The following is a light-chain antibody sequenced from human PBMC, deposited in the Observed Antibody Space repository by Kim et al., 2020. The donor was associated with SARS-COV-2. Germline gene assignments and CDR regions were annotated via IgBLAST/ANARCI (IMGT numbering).Light chain of an antibody. Sequence: GQSVTISCTGTSSDFGTHNYVSWYQHHPGKAPKLMIFEVSERPSGVPDRFSGSKSGNTASLTVSGLQAEDEADYYCSSYAGKNDVVFGGGTQLTVL. J-gene: IGLJ3*02. CDR2: EVS. CDR1: SSDFGTHNY. CDR3: SSYAGKNDVV. V-gene: IGLV2-8*01.